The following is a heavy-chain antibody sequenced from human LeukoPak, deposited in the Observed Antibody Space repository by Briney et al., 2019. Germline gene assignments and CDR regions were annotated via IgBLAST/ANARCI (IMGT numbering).Heavy chain of an antibody. CDR2: VFYTGST. Sequence: SETLSLTCDVSGDSITSYYWSWIRQPPGKGLEWIGYVFYTGSTNYTPSLKSRVTISQETPKNQVSVRLSSVTAADTAMYYCARSKSAAMFYWYFDLWGRGTLVTVSS. V-gene: IGHV4-59*01. D-gene: IGHD2-2*01. CDR3: ARSKSAAMFYWYFDL. J-gene: IGHJ2*01. CDR1: GDSITSYY.